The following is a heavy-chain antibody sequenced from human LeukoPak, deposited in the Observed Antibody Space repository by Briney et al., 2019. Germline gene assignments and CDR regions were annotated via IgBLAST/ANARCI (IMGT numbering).Heavy chain of an antibody. D-gene: IGHD3-22*01. J-gene: IGHJ5*02. CDR1: GGSISSSSYY. CDR2: IYYSGST. V-gene: IGHV4-39*01. CDR3: ARKGYDSSGKWFDL. Sequence: PSETLSLTCTVSGGSISSSSYYWGWIRQPPGRGLEWIGSIYYSGSTYYNPSLKSRVTISVDTSKNQFSLKLSSVTAADTAVYHCARKGYDSSGKWFDLWGQGTLVTVSS.